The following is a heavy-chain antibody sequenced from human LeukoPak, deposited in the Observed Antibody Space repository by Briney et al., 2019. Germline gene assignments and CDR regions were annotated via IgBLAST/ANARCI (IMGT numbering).Heavy chain of an antibody. CDR3: ARDKGGNPHYYYGMDV. J-gene: IGHJ6*02. CDR2: IYYSGST. CDR1: GGSISSGGYY. D-gene: IGHD4-23*01. V-gene: IGHV4-31*03. Sequence: SETLSLTCTVSGGSISSGGYYWSWIRQHPGKGLEWIGCIYYSGSTYYNPSLKSRVTISVDTSKNQFSLKLSSVTAADTAVYYCARDKGGNPHYYYGMDVWGQGTTVTVSS.